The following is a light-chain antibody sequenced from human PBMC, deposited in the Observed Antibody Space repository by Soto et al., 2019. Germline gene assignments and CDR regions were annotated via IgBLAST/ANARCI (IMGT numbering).Light chain of an antibody. Sequence: QSVLTQRPSVSGAPGQRVTISCTGSSSNIGAGYDVHWYQQLPGGTPRLVIDANSNRPSGVPDRFSGSRSGTSASLAITGLQAEDDSVYSCQSSDISLSCFYVVVTGTNVTV. V-gene: IGLV1-40*01. J-gene: IGLJ1*01. CDR2: ANS. CDR1: SSNIGAGYD. CDR3: QSSDISLSCFYV.